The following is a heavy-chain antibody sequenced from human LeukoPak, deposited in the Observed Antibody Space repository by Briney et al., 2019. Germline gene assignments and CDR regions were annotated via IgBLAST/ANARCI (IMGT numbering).Heavy chain of an antibody. CDR1: GFTFSRYW. CDR2: IKQDGSEK. CDR3: ARDSLLPYSSSSLYYYYGMDV. J-gene: IGHJ6*02. D-gene: IGHD6-6*01. V-gene: IGHV3-7*01. Sequence: GGSLRLSCAASGFTFSRYWMSWVRQAPGKGLEWVANIKQDGSEKYYVDSVKGRFTISRDNAKNSLYLQMNSLRAEDTAVYYCARDSLLPYSSSSLYYYYGMDVWGQGTTVTVSS.